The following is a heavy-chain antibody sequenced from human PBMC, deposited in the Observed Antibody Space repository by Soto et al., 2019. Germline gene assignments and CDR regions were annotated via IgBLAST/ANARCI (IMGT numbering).Heavy chain of an antibody. CDR1: GGTFSSYT. D-gene: IGHD6-6*01. CDR2: IIPILGIA. J-gene: IGHJ5*02. CDR3: ERDPFIAALAGYNWFDP. V-gene: IGHV1-69*08. Sequence: QVQLVQSGAEVKKPGSSVKVSCKASGGTFSSYTISWVRQAPGQGLEWMGRIIPILGIANYAQKFQGRVTITADKSTSTAYMELSSMRSEDTAVYYCERDPFIAALAGYNWFDPWGQGTLVTVSS.